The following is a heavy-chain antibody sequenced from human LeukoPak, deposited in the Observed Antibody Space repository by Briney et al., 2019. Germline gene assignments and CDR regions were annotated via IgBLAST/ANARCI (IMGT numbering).Heavy chain of an antibody. J-gene: IGHJ5*02. CDR1: GGSISSYY. CDR3: ARGGYYGSGNDFRFDP. V-gene: IGHV4-59*01. CDR2: IHCTGST. Sequence: SETLSLTCTVSGGSISSYYWSWIRQSPGKGLECIGYIHCTGSTNYNPSLKSRVTISVETSKNQFSLKLKSVTAADTAVYYCARGGYYGSGNDFRFDPWGQGTLVTVSS. D-gene: IGHD3-10*01.